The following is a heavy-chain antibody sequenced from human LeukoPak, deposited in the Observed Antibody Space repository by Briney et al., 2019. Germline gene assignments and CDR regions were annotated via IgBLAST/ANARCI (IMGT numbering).Heavy chain of an antibody. CDR2: IYYSGST. J-gene: IGHJ4*02. Sequence: SETLSLTCTVSGGSISSSSYYWGWIRQPPGKGLEWIESIYYSGSTYYNPSLKSRVTISVDTSKNQFSLKMSSVTAADTAVYYCARDVVDTAMVFDYWGQGTLVTVSS. V-gene: IGHV4-39*07. CDR3: ARDVVDTAMVFDY. D-gene: IGHD5-18*01. CDR1: GGSISSSSYY.